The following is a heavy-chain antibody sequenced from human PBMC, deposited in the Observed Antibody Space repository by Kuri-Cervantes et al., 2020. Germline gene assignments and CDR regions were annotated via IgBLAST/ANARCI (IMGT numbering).Heavy chain of an antibody. J-gene: IGHJ5*02. Sequence: SETLSLTCTVSGGSISSGGYYWSWIRQHPGKGLEWIGYIYYSGSTYYNPSLKSRVTISVDTSKNQFSLKLSSVTAADTAVYYCASASYDTRLVGNWFDPWGQGTLVTVSS. CDR1: GGSISSGGYY. CDR3: ASASYDTRLVGNWFDP. V-gene: IGHV4-31*03. D-gene: IGHD3-22*01. CDR2: IYYSGST.